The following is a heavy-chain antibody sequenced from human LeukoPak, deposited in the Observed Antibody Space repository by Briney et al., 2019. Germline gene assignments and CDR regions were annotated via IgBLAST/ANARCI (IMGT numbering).Heavy chain of an antibody. CDR1: GFTFSGYS. D-gene: IGHD6-13*01. J-gene: IGHJ6*02. V-gene: IGHV3-33*08. CDR2: IWYDGSNK. Sequence: PGGSLRLSCTASGFTFSGYSMNWIRQAPGKGLEWVAVIWYDGSNKYYADSVKGRFTISRDNSKNTLYLQMNSLRAEDTAVYYCARDLVAAAGTPYYYYYGMDVWGQGTTVTVSS. CDR3: ARDLVAAAGTPYYYYYGMDV.